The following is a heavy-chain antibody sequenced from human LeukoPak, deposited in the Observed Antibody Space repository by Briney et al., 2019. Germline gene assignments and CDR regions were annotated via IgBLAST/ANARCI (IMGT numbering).Heavy chain of an antibody. D-gene: IGHD3-10*01. CDR2: INPNSGGT. V-gene: IGHV1-2*02. CDR1: GYTFTGYY. CDR3: ATDSGGFGEYYYMDA. J-gene: IGHJ6*03. Sequence: ASVKVSCKPSGYTFTGYYIQWMRQAPRQGLEWMGWINPNSGGTNYAQKFQGRVTMTEDTSTDTTYMELSSLRSEDTAVYYCATDSGGFGEYYYMDAWGKGTTVTISS.